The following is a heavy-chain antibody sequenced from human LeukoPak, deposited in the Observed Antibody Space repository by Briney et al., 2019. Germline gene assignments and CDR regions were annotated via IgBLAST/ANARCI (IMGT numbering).Heavy chain of an antibody. V-gene: IGHV4-4*09. CDR3: ATSNDAKVAPFDH. J-gene: IGHJ4*02. Sequence: SETLSLTCTVSGVSMSAYQWSWVRQSPEKGLEWIGCINTKGETSYNPSLKSRVTTSVDTSKSQFSLRLTSVTAADTAVYYCATSNDAKVAPFDHWGQGAPVTVSS. D-gene: IGHD2-8*01. CDR2: INTKGET. CDR1: GVSMSAYQ.